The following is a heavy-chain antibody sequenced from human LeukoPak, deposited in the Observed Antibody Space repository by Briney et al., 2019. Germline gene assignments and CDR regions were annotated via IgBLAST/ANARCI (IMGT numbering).Heavy chain of an antibody. J-gene: IGHJ4*02. D-gene: IGHD5-24*01. V-gene: IGHV3-74*01. CDR3: ARDYGDGYNRFDN. Sequence: GGSLRLSCAASGFTFNNYAMNWVRQPPGKGLVWVSRINSDGSSTSYADSVKGRFTISRDNAKNTLYLQMSSLRAEDTAVYYCARDYGDGYNRFDNWGQGTLVTVSS. CDR1: GFTFNNYA. CDR2: INSDGSST.